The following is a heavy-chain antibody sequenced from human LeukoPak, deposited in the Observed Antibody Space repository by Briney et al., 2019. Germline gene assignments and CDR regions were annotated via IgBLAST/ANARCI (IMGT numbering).Heavy chain of an antibody. Sequence: PGGSLRLSCAASGFTFSSYGMHWVRQAPGKGLEWVAVIWYDGSNKYYADSVKGRFTISRDNSKNTLYLQMNSPRAEDTAVYYCARGYLYGSAPMGPDYWGQGTLVTVSS. CDR3: ARGYLYGSAPMGPDY. J-gene: IGHJ4*02. CDR2: IWYDGSNK. V-gene: IGHV3-33*01. CDR1: GFTFSSYG. D-gene: IGHD3-10*01.